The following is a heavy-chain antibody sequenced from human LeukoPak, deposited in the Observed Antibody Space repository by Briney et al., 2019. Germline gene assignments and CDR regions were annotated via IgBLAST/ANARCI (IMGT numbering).Heavy chain of an antibody. CDR1: GYTFTSYY. V-gene: IGHV1-46*01. CDR3: ARGGVVVPAAIEP. J-gene: IGHJ5*02. CDR2: INPSGGST. D-gene: IGHD2-2*01. Sequence: ASVKVSCQASGYTFTSYYMHWVRQAPGQGLEWMGIINPSGGSTSYAQKFQGRITMTRDTSTSTVYMELSSLRFEDTAVYYCARGGVVVPAAIEPWGQGTLVTVSS.